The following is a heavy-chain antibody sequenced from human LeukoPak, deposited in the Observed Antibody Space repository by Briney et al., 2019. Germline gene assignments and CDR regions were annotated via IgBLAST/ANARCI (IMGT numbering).Heavy chain of an antibody. CDR3: ANQRSGSSPTATYYFDY. CDR1: GFTFSSYA. CDR2: ISGSGGST. V-gene: IGHV3-23*01. J-gene: IGHJ4*02. D-gene: IGHD1-26*01. Sequence: GGSLRLSCAASGFTFSSYAMSWVRQAPWKGLEWVSAISGSGGSTYYADSVKGRFTISRDNSKNTLYLQMNSLRAEGTAVYYCANQRSGSSPTATYYFDYWGQGTLVTVSS.